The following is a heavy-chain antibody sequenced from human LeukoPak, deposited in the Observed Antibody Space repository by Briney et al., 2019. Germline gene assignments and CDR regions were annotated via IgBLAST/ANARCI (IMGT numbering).Heavy chain of an antibody. V-gene: IGHV4-34*01. CDR2: IKDGGIT. CDR3: VRGFSGVVGDY. CDR1: SGSLSGYF. J-gene: IGHJ4*02. D-gene: IGHD3-10*01. Sequence: PSETLSLTCAVYSGSLSGYFWSWIRQPPGKGLEWIGEIKDGGITNYNPSLKRRVTISADTSKNQLSLRLTSATAADTAVYYCVRGFSGVVGDYWGQGTLVTVSS.